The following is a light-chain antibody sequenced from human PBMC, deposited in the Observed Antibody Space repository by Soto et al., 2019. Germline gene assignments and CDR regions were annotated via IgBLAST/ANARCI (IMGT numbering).Light chain of an antibody. J-gene: IGKJ4*01. CDR1: QSISSY. Sequence: EIVLTQSPATLSLSPGERATLSCRASQSISSYLAWYQQKPGQAPRRLIYDASKRATGIPARFSGSGSGADFTLTISSLEPEDFAVYYCQHRDNWHPGATFGGGTKVEIK. V-gene: IGKV3-11*01. CDR3: QHRDNWHPGAT. CDR2: DAS.